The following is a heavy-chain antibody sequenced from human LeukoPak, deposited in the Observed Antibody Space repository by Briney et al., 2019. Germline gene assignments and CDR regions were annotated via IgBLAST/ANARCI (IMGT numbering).Heavy chain of an antibody. CDR2: INHSGST. J-gene: IGHJ4*02. Sequence: SETLSLTCAVYGGSFSGYYWSWIRQPPGKGLEWIGEINHSGSTNYNPSLKSRVTISVDTSKNQFSLKLSSVTAADTAVYYCARGGITIFGVVRRPKYYFDYWGQGTLVTVSS. V-gene: IGHV4-34*01. CDR1: GGSFSGYY. CDR3: ARGGITIFGVVRRPKYYFDY. D-gene: IGHD3-3*01.